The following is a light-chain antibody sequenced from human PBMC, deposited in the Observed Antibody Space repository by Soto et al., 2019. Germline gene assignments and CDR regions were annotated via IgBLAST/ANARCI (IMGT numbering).Light chain of an antibody. CDR3: QQYYSTPRT. CDR1: QSVLYTSNNKNY. V-gene: IGKV4-1*01. Sequence: DIAMTQSPDSLAVSLGERAIINCKSSQSVLYTSNNKNYLAWYQQKPGQPPKLLIYWASTRESGVPDRFSGSGSGTDFTLTISSPQAEDAAVYYCQQYYSTPRTFGQGTKVEIK. J-gene: IGKJ1*01. CDR2: WAS.